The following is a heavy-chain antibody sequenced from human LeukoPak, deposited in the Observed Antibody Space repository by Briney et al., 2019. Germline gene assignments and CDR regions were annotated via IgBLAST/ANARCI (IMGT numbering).Heavy chain of an antibody. CDR3: ARDHCSSTSCLGWFDP. Sequence: SETLSLTCTVSGGSISSYYWSWIRQPPGKGLEWIGYIYYSGSTNYNPSLKSRVTISVDTSKNQFSLKLSSVTAADTAVYYCARDHCSSTSCLGWFDPWGQGTLVTVSS. J-gene: IGHJ5*02. V-gene: IGHV4-59*01. D-gene: IGHD2-2*01. CDR2: IYYSGST. CDR1: GGSISSYY.